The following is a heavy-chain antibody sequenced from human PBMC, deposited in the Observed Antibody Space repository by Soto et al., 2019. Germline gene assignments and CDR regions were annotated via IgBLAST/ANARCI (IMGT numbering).Heavy chain of an antibody. Sequence: PGGSLRLSCAASGFTFSSYSMNWVRQAPGKGLEWVSYISSSSSTIYYADSVKGRFTISRDNAKNSLYLQMNSLRDEDTAVYYCARDQPSGSYHNYYYGMDVWGQGTTVTVSS. V-gene: IGHV3-48*02. CDR2: ISSSSSTI. D-gene: IGHD1-26*01. CDR3: ARDQPSGSYHNYYYGMDV. J-gene: IGHJ6*02. CDR1: GFTFSSYS.